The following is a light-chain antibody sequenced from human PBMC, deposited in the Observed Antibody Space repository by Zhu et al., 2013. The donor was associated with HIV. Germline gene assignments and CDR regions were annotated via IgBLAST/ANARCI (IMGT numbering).Light chain of an antibody. V-gene: IGKV3-11*01. CDR1: QSVSSTY. CDR3: QQCGKWPLT. J-gene: IGKJ4*01. CDR2: DAS. Sequence: EVVLTQSPGTLSLSPGEGATLSCRTSQSVSSTYLAWFQQKPGQAPRLLIYDASNRATGIPARFSGSGSGTDFTLTISGLEPEDFGVYYCQQCGKWPLTFGGGTKVEIK.